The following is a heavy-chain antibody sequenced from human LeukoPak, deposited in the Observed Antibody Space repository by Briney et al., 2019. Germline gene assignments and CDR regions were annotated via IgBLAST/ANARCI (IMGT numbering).Heavy chain of an antibody. Sequence: SETLSLTCAVYGGSFSTYYWSWIRQPPGKGLEWVGDINHVGVPNYTPSLRSRVTMSVDTSKNQFSLKMTSVTAADTAIYYCARGVQVWQLATYFDYWAQGTLVTVSS. V-gene: IGHV4-34*01. D-gene: IGHD6-6*01. CDR2: INHVGVP. J-gene: IGHJ4*02. CDR3: ARGVQVWQLATYFDY. CDR1: GGSFSTYY.